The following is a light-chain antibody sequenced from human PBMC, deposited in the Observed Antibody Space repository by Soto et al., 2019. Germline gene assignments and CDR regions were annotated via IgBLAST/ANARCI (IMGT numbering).Light chain of an antibody. CDR3: QSYDSSLSASVV. V-gene: IGLV1-40*01. CDR1: SYNIGAGYD. J-gene: IGLJ2*01. Sequence: QSVLTQPPSVSGAPGQRVTISCTGSSYNIGAGYDVHWYQQLPGTAPKLLIYGNSNRPSGVPDRFSGSKSGTSASLAITGLQAEDEADYYCQSYDSSLSASVVFGGGTQLTVL. CDR2: GNS.